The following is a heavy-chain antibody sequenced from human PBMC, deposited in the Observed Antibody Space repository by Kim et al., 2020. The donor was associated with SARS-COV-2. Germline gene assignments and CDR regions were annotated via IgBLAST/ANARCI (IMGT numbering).Heavy chain of an antibody. CDR3: ASLGYGSGSYFYYYGMDV. J-gene: IGHJ6*02. D-gene: IGHD3-10*01. V-gene: IGHV3-74*01. Sequence: KGRFTISRDNAKNTLYLQMNSLRAEDTAVYYCASLGYGSGSYFYYYGMDVWGQGTTVTVSS.